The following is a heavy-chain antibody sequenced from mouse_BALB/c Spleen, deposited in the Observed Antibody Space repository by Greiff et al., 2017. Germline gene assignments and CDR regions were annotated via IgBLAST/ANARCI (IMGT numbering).Heavy chain of an antibody. V-gene: IGHV5-6-5*01. CDR2: ISSGGST. J-gene: IGHJ4*01. CDR3: ARGPYGSPYYYAMDY. CDR1: GFTFSSYA. Sequence: DVKLVESGGGLVKPGGSLKLSCAASGFTFSSYAMSWVRQTPEKRLEWVASISSGGSTYYPDSVKGRFTISRDNARNILYLQMSSLRSEDTAMYYCARGPYGSPYYYAMDYWGQGTSVTVSS. D-gene: IGHD1-1*01.